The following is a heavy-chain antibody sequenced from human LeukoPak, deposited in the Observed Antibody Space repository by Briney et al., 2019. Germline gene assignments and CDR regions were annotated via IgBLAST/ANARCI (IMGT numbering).Heavy chain of an antibody. CDR3: AREDPSIAAAHFDY. D-gene: IGHD6-13*01. V-gene: IGHV3-30-3*01. Sequence: GGSLRLSCAASGFTFSSYAMHWVRQAPGKRLEWVAVISYDGSNKYYADSVKGRFTISRDNSKNTLYLQMNSLRAEDTAVYYCAREDPSIAAAHFDYWGQGTLVTVSS. J-gene: IGHJ4*02. CDR1: GFTFSSYA. CDR2: ISYDGSNK.